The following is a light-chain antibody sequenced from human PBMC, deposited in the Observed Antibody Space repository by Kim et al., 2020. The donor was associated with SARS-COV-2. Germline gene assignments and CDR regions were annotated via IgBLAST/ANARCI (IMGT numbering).Light chain of an antibody. V-gene: IGLV2-8*01. CDR1: SSDVGGYNY. J-gene: IGLJ2*01. Sequence: GQSVTISCTGTSSDVGGYNYVSWYQQHPGKAPKLIIYDVAYRPSGVPDRFSGSKSGNTASLTVSGLQAEDEADYYCSSYGGSDNLIFGGGTKVTVL. CDR2: DVA. CDR3: SSYGGSDNLI.